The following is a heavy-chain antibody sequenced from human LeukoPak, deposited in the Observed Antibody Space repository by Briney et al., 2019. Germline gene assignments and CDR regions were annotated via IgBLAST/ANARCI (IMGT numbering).Heavy chain of an antibody. D-gene: IGHD6-13*01. CDR2: IWYDGSNK. CDR3: AKRLSGISTWYSFDY. V-gene: IGHV3-33*06. J-gene: IGHJ4*02. Sequence: GGSLRLSCAASGFTFSSYGMHWGRQAPGKGLEWVAVIWYDGSNKYYADSVKGRFTISRDNSKNTLYVEMKSLIAEDTAVYYCAKRLSGISTWYSFDYWGQGTLVTVSS. CDR1: GFTFSSYG.